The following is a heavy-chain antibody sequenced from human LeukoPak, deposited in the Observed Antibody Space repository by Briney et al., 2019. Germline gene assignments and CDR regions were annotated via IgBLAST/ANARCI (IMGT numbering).Heavy chain of an antibody. Sequence: PGGSLRLSCAASGXSFSDYYVSWIRQTPEEGLEWLSYISSSSDYKNYADSLKGRFTISRDNAKNSVYLQMNSLGAEDTAVYYCARQGLYDSSDFWTFQHWGQGTLVTVSS. D-gene: IGHD3/OR15-3a*01. J-gene: IGHJ1*01. CDR2: ISSSSDYK. CDR1: GXSFSDYY. V-gene: IGHV3-11*06. CDR3: ARQGLYDSSDFWTFQH.